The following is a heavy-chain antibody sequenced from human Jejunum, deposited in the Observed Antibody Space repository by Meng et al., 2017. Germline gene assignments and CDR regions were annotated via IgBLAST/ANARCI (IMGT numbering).Heavy chain of an antibody. V-gene: IGHV4-4*02. Sequence: GQLPESGPGLVKPSGTLSLTCAVSGASISDNNWWSWVRQAPGKGLEWIGEIHHTGNINYNPSLKSRVTMSLDKPKNQFSLEVTSVTAADTAVYYCARDLLGPAIAATGWFDPWGQGTLVTVSS. CDR3: ARDLLGPAIAATGWFDP. CDR2: IHHTGNI. D-gene: IGHD6-13*01. J-gene: IGHJ5*02. CDR1: GASISDNNW.